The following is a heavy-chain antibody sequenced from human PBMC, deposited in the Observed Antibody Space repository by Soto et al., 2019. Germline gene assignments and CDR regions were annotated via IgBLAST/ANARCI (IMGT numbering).Heavy chain of an antibody. J-gene: IGHJ4*02. CDR1: GFAFSDYA. CDR2: ISDGDGAT. CDR3: AKGRTFFDF. D-gene: IGHD3-16*01. Sequence: EVHLLESGGGLVQPGGSLRLSCAASGFAFSDYAMTWVRQAPGKGLEWVSDISDGDGATHYADSVNGRFTISRDDSKNTLYLQMDSLRAEDAAVYYCAKGRTFFDFWGQGTLVTVSS. V-gene: IGHV3-23*01.